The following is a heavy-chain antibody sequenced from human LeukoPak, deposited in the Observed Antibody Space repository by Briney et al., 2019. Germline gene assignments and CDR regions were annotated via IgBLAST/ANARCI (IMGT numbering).Heavy chain of an antibody. CDR2: ISYDGNNK. Sequence: PGGSLRLSCAASGFTFSSYAMHWVRQAPGKGLEWVAVISYDGNNKYYADSVKGRFIISRDNSKNTLYLQMNSLGAEDTAVYYCARDPLGDSTYYFDYWGQGTLVTVSS. J-gene: IGHJ4*02. CDR3: ARDPLGDSTYYFDY. V-gene: IGHV3-30*04. CDR1: GFTFSSYA. D-gene: IGHD2-21*01.